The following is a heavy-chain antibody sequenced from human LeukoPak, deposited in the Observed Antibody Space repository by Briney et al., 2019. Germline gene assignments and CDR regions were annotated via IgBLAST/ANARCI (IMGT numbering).Heavy chain of an antibody. J-gene: IGHJ4*02. CDR3: AKELGDFRSAFDY. Sequence: PGGSLRLSCAASGFTFSTYAMNWVRQAPGKGLEWVSAISGSGYSTYYADSVKGRFTISRDNSKSTLYLQMNSLRAGDTAVYYCAKELGDFRSAFDYWGQGTLVTVSS. D-gene: IGHD3-3*01. CDR2: ISGSGYST. V-gene: IGHV3-23*01. CDR1: GFTFSTYA.